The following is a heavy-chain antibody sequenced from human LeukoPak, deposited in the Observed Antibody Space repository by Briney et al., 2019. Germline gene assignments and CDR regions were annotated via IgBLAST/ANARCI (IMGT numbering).Heavy chain of an antibody. J-gene: IGHJ4*02. Sequence: GGSLRLSCAASGFTFSDYTMNWVRQAPGKGLEWVSSINSGSDYIFYGDSVKGRFTISRDNAKNSLHLQMNSLRAEDTAVYYCALNPDYYGSGSFDYWGQGTLVTVSS. CDR3: ALNPDYYGSGSFDY. D-gene: IGHD3-10*01. CDR1: GFTFSDYT. CDR2: INSGSDYI. V-gene: IGHV3-21*01.